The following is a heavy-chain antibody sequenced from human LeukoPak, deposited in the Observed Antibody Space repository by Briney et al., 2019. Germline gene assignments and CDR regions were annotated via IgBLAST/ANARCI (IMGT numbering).Heavy chain of an antibody. CDR3: ARRGMGYSGYDGYWYFDL. J-gene: IGHJ2*01. CDR1: GYTFTNYW. CDR2: IDPSDSYI. D-gene: IGHD5-12*01. Sequence: GESLKISCKGSGYTFTNYWIGWVRQMPGKGLEWRGRIDPSDSYINYSPSFQGHVTISADKSNSTAYLQWSTLKASDTATYYCARRGMGYSGYDGYWYFDLWGRGTLVTVSS. V-gene: IGHV5-10-1*01.